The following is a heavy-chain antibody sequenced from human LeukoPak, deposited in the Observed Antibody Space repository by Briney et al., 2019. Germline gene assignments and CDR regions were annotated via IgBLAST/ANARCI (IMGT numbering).Heavy chain of an antibody. CDR1: GFTFTDYY. Sequence: GRSLRLSCATSGFTFTDYYISWIRQAPGKGLEWVSYISVSGTTMYYADSVKGRFTLSRDNAKNSLYLQMNSLRAEDTAVYYCARVGRLQYGDYVAFDYWGQGTLVTVSS. CDR3: ARVGRLQYGDYVAFDY. J-gene: IGHJ4*02. D-gene: IGHD4-17*01. V-gene: IGHV3-11*01. CDR2: ISVSGTTM.